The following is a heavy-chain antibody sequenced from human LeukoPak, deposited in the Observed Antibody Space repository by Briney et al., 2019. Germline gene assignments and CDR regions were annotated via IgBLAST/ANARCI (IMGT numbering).Heavy chain of an antibody. D-gene: IGHD4-23*01. CDR1: GFTFSSYS. V-gene: IGHV3-21*01. CDR2: ISSSSSYI. CDR3: ARVTTVVTPGFYDY. J-gene: IGHJ4*02. Sequence: GGSLRLSCAASGFTFSSYSMNWVRQAPGKGLEWVSSISSSSSYIYYADSVKGRFTISRDNAKNSLYLQMNSLRAEDTAVYYCARVTTVVTPGFYDYWGQETLVTVSS.